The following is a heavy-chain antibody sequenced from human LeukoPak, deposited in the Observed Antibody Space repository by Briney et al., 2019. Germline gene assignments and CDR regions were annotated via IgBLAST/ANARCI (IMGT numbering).Heavy chain of an antibody. CDR1: GFTFSSYS. V-gene: IGHV3-21*01. J-gene: IGHJ5*02. D-gene: IGHD3-10*01. Sequence: PGGSLRLSCAASGFTFSSYSMNWVRQAPGKGLEWVSSISSRSSYIYYADSVKGRFTISRDNAKSSLYLQMNSLRAEDTAVYYCARGGLRHNWFDPWGQGTLVTVSS. CDR2: ISSRSSYI. CDR3: ARGGLRHNWFDP.